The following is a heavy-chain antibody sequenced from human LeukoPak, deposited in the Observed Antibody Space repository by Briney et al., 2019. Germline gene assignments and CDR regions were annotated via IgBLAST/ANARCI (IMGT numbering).Heavy chain of an antibody. CDR1: GFTFSNAW. CDR3: TTDFPYSSSSAYDY. J-gene: IGHJ4*02. CDR2: IKSKTDGGTT. D-gene: IGHD6-6*01. V-gene: IGHV3-15*01. Sequence: GGSLRLSCAASGFTFSNAWMSWVRQAPGKGLEWVGRIKSKTDGGTTDYAAPVKGRFTISRDDSKNTLYLQMNSLKTGDTAVYYCTTDFPYSSSSAYDYWGQGTLVTVSS.